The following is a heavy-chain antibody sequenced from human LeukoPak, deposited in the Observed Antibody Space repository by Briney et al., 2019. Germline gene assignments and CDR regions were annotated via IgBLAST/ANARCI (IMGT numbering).Heavy chain of an antibody. D-gene: IGHD3-3*01. Sequence: PSETLSLTCTVSGGSISSGGYYWSWIRQHPGKGLEWIGYIYYSGSTYYNPSLKSRVTISVDTSKNQFSLKLSSVTAADTAVYYCARGGSNDFWSGYYYYYYYMDVWGKGTTVTVSS. J-gene: IGHJ6*03. CDR1: GGSISSGGYY. CDR3: ARGGSNDFWSGYYYYYYYMDV. V-gene: IGHV4-31*03. CDR2: IYYSGST.